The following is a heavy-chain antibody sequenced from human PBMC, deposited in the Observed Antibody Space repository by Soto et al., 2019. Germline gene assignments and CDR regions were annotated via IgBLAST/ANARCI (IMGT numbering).Heavy chain of an antibody. D-gene: IGHD2-15*01. CDR1: GGSFSGYY. Sequence: QVQLQQWGAGLLKPSETLSLTCAVYGGSFSGYYWSWIRQPPGKGLEWIGEINHSGSTNYNPSLKSRVTISVDTSKNQFSLKLSSVTAADTAVYYCARGGGYCSGGSCYTRRLGYWGQGTLVTVSS. J-gene: IGHJ4*02. V-gene: IGHV4-34*01. CDR3: ARGGGYCSGGSCYTRRLGY. CDR2: INHSGST.